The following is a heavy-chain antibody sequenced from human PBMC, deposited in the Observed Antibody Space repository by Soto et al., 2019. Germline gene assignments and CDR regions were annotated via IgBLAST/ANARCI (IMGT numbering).Heavy chain of an antibody. Sequence: SETLSLTCTVSGGSISSGGYYWSWIRQHPGKGLEWIGYIYYSGSTYYNPSLKSRVTISVDTSKNQFSLKLSSVTAADTAVYYCARCYYSGSLGDAFESWGKGTMVTVSS. V-gene: IGHV4-31*03. J-gene: IGHJ3*02. CDR2: IYYSGST. CDR1: GGSISSGGYY. CDR3: ARCYYSGSLGDAFES. D-gene: IGHD1-26*01.